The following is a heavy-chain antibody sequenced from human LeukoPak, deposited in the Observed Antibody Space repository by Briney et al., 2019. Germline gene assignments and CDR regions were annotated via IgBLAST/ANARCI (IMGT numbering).Heavy chain of an antibody. Sequence: ASVKVSCKASGYTFTSYYMHWVRQAPGQGLEWMGIINPSGGSTSYAQKFQGGVTMTRDTSTSTVYMELSSLRSEDTAVYYCARTVHLEYYYDSSGYNAFDYWGQGTLVTVSS. D-gene: IGHD3-22*01. J-gene: IGHJ4*02. CDR2: INPSGGST. CDR1: GYTFTSYY. CDR3: ARTVHLEYYYDSSGYNAFDY. V-gene: IGHV1-46*01.